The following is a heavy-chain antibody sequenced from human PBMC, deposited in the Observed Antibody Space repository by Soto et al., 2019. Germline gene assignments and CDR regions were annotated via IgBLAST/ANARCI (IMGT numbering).Heavy chain of an antibody. J-gene: IGHJ4*02. Sequence: QVQLVQSGAEVKKPGSSVKVSCKASGGTFSSYAISWVRQAPGQGLEWMGGIIPIFGTANHAQKFQGRVTITADESTSTAYMELSSLRSEDTAVYYCARGYYYDSSGYYGFLDYWGQGTLVTVSS. D-gene: IGHD3-22*01. CDR3: ARGYYYDSSGYYGFLDY. CDR1: GGTFSSYA. V-gene: IGHV1-69*01. CDR2: IIPIFGTA.